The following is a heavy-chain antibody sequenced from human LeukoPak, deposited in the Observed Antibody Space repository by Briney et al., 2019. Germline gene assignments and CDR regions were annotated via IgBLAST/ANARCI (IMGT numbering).Heavy chain of an antibody. Sequence: SETLSLTCTVSGDSINNTYYYWGWIRQPPGKGLEWIASIYYSGSTYYNPSLKSRVTISVDTSKNQFSLKMRSVTAADTAIYYCARPYLKTVEDAFDVWGQGTLVSVSS. CDR3: ARPYLKTVEDAFDV. CDR2: IYYSGST. CDR1: GDSINNTYYY. D-gene: IGHD2-21*01. V-gene: IGHV4-39*01. J-gene: IGHJ3*01.